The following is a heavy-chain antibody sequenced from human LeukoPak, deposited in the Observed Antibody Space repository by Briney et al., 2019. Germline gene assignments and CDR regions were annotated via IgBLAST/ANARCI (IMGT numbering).Heavy chain of an antibody. V-gene: IGHV1-2*02. CDR2: INPNSGGT. CDR3: ARDHGDYIFSWFDP. Sequence: ASVKVSCKASGYTFTSYYMHWVRQAPGQGLEWMGWINPNSGGTNYAQKFQGRVTMTRDTSISTAYMELSRLRSDDTAVYYCARDHGDYIFSWFDPWGQGTLVTVSS. CDR1: GYTFTSYY. J-gene: IGHJ5*02. D-gene: IGHD4-17*01.